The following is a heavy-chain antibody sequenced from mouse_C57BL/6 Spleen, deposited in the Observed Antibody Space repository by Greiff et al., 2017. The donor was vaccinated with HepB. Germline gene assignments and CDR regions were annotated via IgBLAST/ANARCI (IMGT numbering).Heavy chain of an antibody. V-gene: IGHV1-64*01. D-gene: IGHD2-4*01. CDR1: GYTFTSYW. CDR3: AREDYYEGAWFAY. CDR2: IHPNSGST. J-gene: IGHJ3*01. Sequence: QVQLQQPGAELVKPGASVKLSCKASGYTFTSYWMHWVKQRPGQGLEWIGMIHPNSGSTNYNEKFKSKATLTVDKSSSTAYMQLSSLTSEDSAVYYCAREDYYEGAWFAYWGQGTLVTVSA.